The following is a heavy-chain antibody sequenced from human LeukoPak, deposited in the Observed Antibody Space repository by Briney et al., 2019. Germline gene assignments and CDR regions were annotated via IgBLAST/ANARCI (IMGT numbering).Heavy chain of an antibody. J-gene: IGHJ3*02. CDR2: ISYDGSNK. CDR1: GFTFSSYA. Sequence: GGSLRLSCAASGFTFSSYAMHWVRQAPGKGLEWVAVISYDGSNKYYADSVKGRFTISRDNSKNTLYLQMNSLRAEDTAVYYCARTFYYGSGPDIWGQGTMVTVSS. D-gene: IGHD3-10*01. V-gene: IGHV3-30*04. CDR3: ARTFYYGSGPDI.